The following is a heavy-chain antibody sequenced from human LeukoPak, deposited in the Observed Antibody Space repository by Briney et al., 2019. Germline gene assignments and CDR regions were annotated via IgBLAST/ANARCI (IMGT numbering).Heavy chain of an antibody. CDR3: ARVSLIAAAGTAWFDP. CDR1: GGSISRSSYN. CDR2: VDYSGST. Sequence: PSETLSLTCTVSGGSISRSSYNWGWIRQPPGKGLEWIGGVDYSGSTYYNPSLKSRVTISVDTSKNQFSLKLSSVTAADTAVYYCARVSLIAAAGTAWFDPWGQGTLVTVSS. V-gene: IGHV4-39*07. D-gene: IGHD6-13*01. J-gene: IGHJ5*02.